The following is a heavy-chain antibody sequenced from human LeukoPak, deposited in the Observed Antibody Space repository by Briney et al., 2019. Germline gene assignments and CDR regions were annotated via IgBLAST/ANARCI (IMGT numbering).Heavy chain of an antibody. D-gene: IGHD3-3*01. CDR2: IYSGGST. CDR1: GFTVSSNY. J-gene: IGHJ4*02. CDR3: AKGGYDFWSGYPRNFDY. V-gene: IGHV3-53*05. Sequence: GGSLRLSCAASGFTVSSNYMSWVRQAPGKGLEWVSVIYSGGSTYYADSVKGRFTISRDNSKNTLYLQMNSLRAEDTAVYYCAKGGYDFWSGYPRNFDYWGQGTLVTVSS.